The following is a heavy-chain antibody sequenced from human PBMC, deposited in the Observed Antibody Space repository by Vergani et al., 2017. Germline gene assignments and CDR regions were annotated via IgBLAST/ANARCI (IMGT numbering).Heavy chain of an antibody. CDR3: ARAPYYYGSGSDLYYFDY. CDR2: TYYRSKWYN. J-gene: IGHJ4*02. CDR1: GDSVSSNSAA. D-gene: IGHD3-10*01. Sequence: QVQLQQSGPGLVKPSQTLSLTCAISGDSVSSNSAAWNWIRQSPSRGLEWLGRTYYRSKWYNDYAVSVKSRITINPDTSKNQFSLPLNSVTPEDTAVYYCARAPYYYGSGSDLYYFDYWGQGTLVTVSS. V-gene: IGHV6-1*01.